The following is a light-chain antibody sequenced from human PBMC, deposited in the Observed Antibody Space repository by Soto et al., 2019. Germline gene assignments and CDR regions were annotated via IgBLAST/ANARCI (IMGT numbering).Light chain of an antibody. Sequence: QSALTRPRSVSGSPGQSVTISCTGTNSDVGGYNSVSWYRQDPGKAPKVMIYDVNKRPSGVPDRFSGSKSGNTASLTISGLQAEDEADYYCCSYAGTYAFVFGAGTKLTVL. CDR1: NSDVGGYNS. CDR2: DVN. J-gene: IGLJ1*01. CDR3: CSYAGTYAFV. V-gene: IGLV2-11*01.